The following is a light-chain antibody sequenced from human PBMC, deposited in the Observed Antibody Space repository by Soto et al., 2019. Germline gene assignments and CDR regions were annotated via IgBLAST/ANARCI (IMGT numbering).Light chain of an antibody. Sequence: DVVVNQSPLSLPVTLGQAASISCRSSQSLVHRDGNTYLSWFRQRPGQSPRSLNYKVSNREAGVPDRFSGSGSGTDFTLKISRVEAEDVGLYYCMQGSHWPPITFGQGTRLEIK. CDR1: QSLVHRDGNTY. CDR3: MQGSHWPPIT. V-gene: IGKV2-30*02. J-gene: IGKJ5*01. CDR2: KVS.